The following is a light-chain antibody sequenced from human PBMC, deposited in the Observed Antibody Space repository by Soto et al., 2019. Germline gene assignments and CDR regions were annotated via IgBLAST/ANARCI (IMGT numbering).Light chain of an antibody. V-gene: IGKV3-15*01. Sequence: EVVMTQSPATLSVSPGERATLSCRASQRVSTNLAWYQQKPGQPPRLLIYAASTGATGIPARFSGSGSGTEFTLTIDSLQSEDFALYYCLQYNTWPRTFGQGTKVEIK. J-gene: IGKJ1*01. CDR1: QRVSTN. CDR2: AAS. CDR3: LQYNTWPRT.